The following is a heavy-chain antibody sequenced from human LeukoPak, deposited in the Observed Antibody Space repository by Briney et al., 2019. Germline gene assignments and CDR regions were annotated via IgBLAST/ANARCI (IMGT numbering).Heavy chain of an antibody. J-gene: IGHJ5*02. V-gene: IGHV1-69*06. Sequence: SVKVSCKASGGTFSSYAISWVRQAPGQGLEWMGGIIPIFGTANYAQKFRGRVTITADKSTRTAYMELSSLRSEDTAVYYCARGGFGRTFDPWGQGTLVTVSS. D-gene: IGHD3-10*01. CDR2: IIPIFGTA. CDR1: GGTFSSYA. CDR3: ARGGFGRTFDP.